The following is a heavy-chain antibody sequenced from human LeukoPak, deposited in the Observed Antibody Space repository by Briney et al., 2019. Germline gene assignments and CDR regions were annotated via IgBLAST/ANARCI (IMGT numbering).Heavy chain of an antibody. J-gene: IGHJ5*02. D-gene: IGHD6-13*01. CDR1: GYAISSGYF. V-gene: IGHV4-38-2*02. CDR2: IYHSGST. CDR3: ARGYSSSWYFNWFDP. Sequence: PSETLSLTCSVSGYAISSGYFWGWIRQPPGKGLEWIGTIYHSGSTYYNPSLKSRVTISVDTSKNQFSLKLSSVIAADTAVYYCARGYSSSWYFNWFDPWGQGTLVTVSS.